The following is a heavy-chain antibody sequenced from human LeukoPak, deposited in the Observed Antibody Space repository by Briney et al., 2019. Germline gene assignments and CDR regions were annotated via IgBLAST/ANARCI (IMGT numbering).Heavy chain of an antibody. D-gene: IGHD6-19*01. J-gene: IGHJ4*02. CDR1: GFTFSSYS. Sequence: TGGSLRLSCAASGFTFSSYSMNWVRQAPGKGLEWVSSISSSSSYIYYADSVKGRFTISRDNAKNSLYLQMNSLRAEDTAVYYCARAPRGYSSLSGEDYWGQGTLVTVSS. CDR3: ARAPRGYSSLSGEDY. V-gene: IGHV3-21*01. CDR2: ISSSSSYI.